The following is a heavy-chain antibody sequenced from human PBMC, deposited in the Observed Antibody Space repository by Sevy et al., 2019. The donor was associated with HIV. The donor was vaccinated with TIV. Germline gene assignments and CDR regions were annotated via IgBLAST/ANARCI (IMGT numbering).Heavy chain of an antibody. D-gene: IGHD2-15*01. CDR3: ARVPICSGGSCYTETWIQLWGEFDY. CDR2: ISAYNGNT. Sequence: ASVKVSCKASGYTFTSYGISWVRQAPGQGLEWMGWISAYNGNTNYAQKLQGRVTMTTDTSTSTAYMELRSLSSDDTAVYYCARVPICSGGSCYTETWIQLWGEFDYWGQGTLVTVSS. J-gene: IGHJ4*02. V-gene: IGHV1-18*01. CDR1: GYTFTSYG.